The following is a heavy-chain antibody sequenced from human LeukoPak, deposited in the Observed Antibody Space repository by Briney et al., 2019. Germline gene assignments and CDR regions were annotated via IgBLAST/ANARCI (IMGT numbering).Heavy chain of an antibody. Sequence: PSETLSLTCTVSGDSVSNNYWNWIRQPPGKGLEWIGYIFYRGSTNYNPSLKSRVTISVDTSKNQFSLKLSSVTAADTAVYYCGRLFRSGSYYTSLDYWGQGTLVTVSS. CDR3: GRLFRSGSYYTSLDY. V-gene: IGHV4-59*08. CDR2: IFYRGST. D-gene: IGHD3-10*01. J-gene: IGHJ4*02. CDR1: GDSVSNNY.